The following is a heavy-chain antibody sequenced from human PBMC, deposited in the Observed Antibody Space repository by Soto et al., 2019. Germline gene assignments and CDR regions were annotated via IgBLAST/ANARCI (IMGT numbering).Heavy chain of an antibody. CDR3: ARSLRVGGSYYVNY. Sequence: QVTLKESGPVLVKPTETLTLTCTVSGFSLSNARMGVSWIRQPPGKALEWLAHIFSNDEKSYSTSLKSRLTIXKXTXTGQVVLTMTNMDPVDTATYYCARSLRVGGSYYVNYWGQGTLVTVSS. J-gene: IGHJ4*02. V-gene: IGHV2-26*01. CDR2: IFSNDEK. D-gene: IGHD1-26*01. CDR1: GFSLSNARMG.